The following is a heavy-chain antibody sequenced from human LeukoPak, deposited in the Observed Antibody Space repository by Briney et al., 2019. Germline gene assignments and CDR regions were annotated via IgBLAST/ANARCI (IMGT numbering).Heavy chain of an antibody. CDR3: ARPVVPAAIVRPLYGMDV. CDR1: GFTFSSYA. V-gene: IGHV3-30-3*01. Sequence: GGSLRLSCAASGFTFSSYAMHWVRQAPGKGLEWVAVISYDGSNKYYADSVKGRFTISRDNSKNTLYLQMNSLRAEDTAVYYCARPVVPAAIVRPLYGMDVWGQGTTVTVSS. J-gene: IGHJ6*02. CDR2: ISYDGSNK. D-gene: IGHD2-2*01.